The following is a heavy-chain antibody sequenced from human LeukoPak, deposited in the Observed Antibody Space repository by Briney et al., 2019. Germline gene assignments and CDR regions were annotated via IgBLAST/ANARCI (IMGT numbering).Heavy chain of an antibody. V-gene: IGHV3-7*01. Sequence: GGSLRLSCAASGFTFSSYWMSWVRQAPGKGLEWVANIKQDGSEKYYVDSVKGRFTISRDNAKNSLYLQMNSLRAEDTAVYYCARSTMIVVVIGAFDIWGQGTMVTVSS. CDR1: GFTFSSYW. CDR2: IKQDGSEK. CDR3: ARSTMIVVVIGAFDI. D-gene: IGHD3-22*01. J-gene: IGHJ3*02.